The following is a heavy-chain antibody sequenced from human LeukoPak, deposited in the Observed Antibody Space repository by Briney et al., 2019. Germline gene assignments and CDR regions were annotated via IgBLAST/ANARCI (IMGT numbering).Heavy chain of an antibody. Sequence: PGGSLRLSCAASGFTFSSYWMSWVRQAPGKGLEWVANIKQDGSEKYYVDSVKGRFTMSRDNAKNSLYLQMHSLSAEDTAVYYCAREAAAPSDSWGQGTLVTVSS. CDR1: GFTFSSYW. CDR3: AREAAAPSDS. CDR2: IKQDGSEK. J-gene: IGHJ4*02. D-gene: IGHD6-25*01. V-gene: IGHV3-7*04.